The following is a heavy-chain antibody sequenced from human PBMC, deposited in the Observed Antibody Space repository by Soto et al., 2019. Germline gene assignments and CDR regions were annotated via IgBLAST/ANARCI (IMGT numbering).Heavy chain of an antibody. V-gene: IGHV3-30*03. Sequence: QVQLVESGGGVVQPGRSLRLSCAASGFTFSSYGMHWVRQAPGKGLEWVAVISYDGSNKYYADSVKGRFTISRDNSKTTLYLQMNSLRAEDTAVYYCEGYCISTSCPNYYYYGMDVWGQGTTVTVSS. J-gene: IGHJ6*02. CDR2: ISYDGSNK. CDR1: GFTFSSYG. D-gene: IGHD2-2*01. CDR3: EGYCISTSCPNYYYYGMDV.